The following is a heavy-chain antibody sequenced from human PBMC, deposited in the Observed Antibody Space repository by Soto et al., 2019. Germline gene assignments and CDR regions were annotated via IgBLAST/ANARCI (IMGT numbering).Heavy chain of an antibody. CDR2: IYYSGST. V-gene: IGHV4-31*03. J-gene: IGHJ4*02. D-gene: IGHD7-27*01. CDR3: ATGNAWGFLLAY. Sequence: TLALTCTVSGDSVSSGGYYWSWIRQHPVTGLEWIGYIYYSGSTYYNPSLRGRVTISLDTSENHFSLSLSPVTAADTAVYYCATGNAWGFLLAYWGRGXLVTVYS. CDR1: GDSVSSGGYY.